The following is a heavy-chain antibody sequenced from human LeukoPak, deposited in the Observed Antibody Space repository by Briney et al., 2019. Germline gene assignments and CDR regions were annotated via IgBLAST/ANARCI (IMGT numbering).Heavy chain of an antibody. J-gene: IGHJ4*02. CDR3: ARSPGSIAVAGTGDY. CDR2: ISAYNGNT. D-gene: IGHD6-19*01. Sequence: VASVKVSCKASGYTFTSYGISWVRQAPGQGLEWMGWISAYNGNTNYAQKLQGRVTMTTDTSTSTAYMELRSLRSDDTAVYHCARSPGSIAVAGTGDYWGQGTLVTVSS. CDR1: GYTFTSYG. V-gene: IGHV1-18*01.